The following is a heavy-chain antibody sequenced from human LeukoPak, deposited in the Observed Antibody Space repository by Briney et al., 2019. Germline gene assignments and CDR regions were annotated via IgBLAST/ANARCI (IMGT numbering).Heavy chain of an antibody. V-gene: IGHV3-7*01. CDR2: IKQVGGEK. J-gene: IGHJ4*02. D-gene: IGHD3-22*01. Sequence: GGSLRLSCAPSGFTFSSYWMSWDRQAPGEGLEWVANIKQVGGEKYYMDSVTGGFTLSRDKAEHLLYLQMNRLRAEDTAVYDCARICYDTSGNDWGQGTLATVSP. CDR3: ARICYDTSGND. CDR1: GFTFSSYW.